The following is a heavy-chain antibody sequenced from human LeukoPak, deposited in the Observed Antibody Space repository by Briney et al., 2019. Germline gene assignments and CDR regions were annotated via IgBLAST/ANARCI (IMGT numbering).Heavy chain of an antibody. D-gene: IGHD4-17*01. CDR2: IYHSGST. Sequence: SETLSLTCAVSGGSIGSGGYSWSWIRQPPGKGLEWIGYIYHSGSTYYNPSLKSRVTISVDRSKNQFSLKLSSVTAADTAVYYCARNYGDYAVGAFDIWGQGTMVTVSS. CDR3: ARNYGDYAVGAFDI. J-gene: IGHJ3*02. V-gene: IGHV4-30-2*01. CDR1: GGSIGSGGYS.